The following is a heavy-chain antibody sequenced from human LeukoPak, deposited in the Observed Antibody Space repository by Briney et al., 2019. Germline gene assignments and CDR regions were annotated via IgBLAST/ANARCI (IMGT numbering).Heavy chain of an antibody. Sequence: ASVKVSCKASGYTFTSYGISWVRQAPGQGLEWMGWISAYNGNTHYAQKLQGRVTMTTDTSTTTAYMELRSLRSDDTAVYYCARDPVLRDFWSGYYSPNYMDVWGKGTTVTVSS. CDR1: GYTFTSYG. J-gene: IGHJ6*03. CDR3: ARDPVLRDFWSGYYSPNYMDV. D-gene: IGHD3-3*01. V-gene: IGHV1-18*01. CDR2: ISAYNGNT.